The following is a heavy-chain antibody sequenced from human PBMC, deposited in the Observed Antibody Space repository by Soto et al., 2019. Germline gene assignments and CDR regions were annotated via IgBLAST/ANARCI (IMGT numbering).Heavy chain of an antibody. D-gene: IGHD5-12*01. V-gene: IGHV1-69*06. J-gene: IGHJ4*02. CDR2: IIPIFGTA. CDR1: GGTFSSYA. CDR3: ARSGDTRDGYNLYFDY. Sequence: SVKVSCKASGGTFSSYAISWVRQAPGQGLEWMGGIIPIFGTANYALKFQGRVTITADKSTSTAYMELSSLRSEDTAVYYCARSGDTRDGYNLYFDYWGQGTLVTVSS.